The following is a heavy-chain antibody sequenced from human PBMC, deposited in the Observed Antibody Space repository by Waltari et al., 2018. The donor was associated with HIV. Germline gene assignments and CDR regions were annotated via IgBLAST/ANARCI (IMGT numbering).Heavy chain of an antibody. CDR1: GGSISSGSYY. D-gene: IGHD6-13*01. Sequence: QVQLQESGPGLVKPSQTLSLTCPVSGGSISSGSYYWSWIRQPAGKGLEWIGRIYTSGSTNYNPSLKSRVTITVDTSKNQFALKLSSVTAADTAVYYCARVLSSWPRVHDAFDIWGQGTMVTVSS. CDR2: IYTSGST. CDR3: ARVLSSWPRVHDAFDI. V-gene: IGHV4-61*02. J-gene: IGHJ3*02.